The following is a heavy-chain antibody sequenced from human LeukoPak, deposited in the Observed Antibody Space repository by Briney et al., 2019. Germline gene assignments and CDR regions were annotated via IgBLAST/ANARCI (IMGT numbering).Heavy chain of an antibody. D-gene: IGHD3-10*01. Sequence: PGGSLRLSCAASGFTFSSYVVSWVRQAPGKGLEWVSTISASGIGTYYADAVKGRFTVSRDNSMNTLYLQMNSLRAEDTAVYYCANLRGSGSSYFDSWGQGTLVTVSS. V-gene: IGHV3-23*01. J-gene: IGHJ4*02. CDR1: GFTFSSYV. CDR3: ANLRGSGSSYFDS. CDR2: ISASGIGT.